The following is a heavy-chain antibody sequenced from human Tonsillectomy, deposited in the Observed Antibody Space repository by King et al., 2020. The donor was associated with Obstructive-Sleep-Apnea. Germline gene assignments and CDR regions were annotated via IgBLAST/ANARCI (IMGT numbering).Heavy chain of an antibody. J-gene: IGHJ4*02. Sequence: VQLVESGGGVVQPGGSLKLSCAASGFSFSPFAMHWVRQAPGKGLEWVSVISYDGNNKNYADSVKGRFTISRDTSKNTLFLQMNSLSAEDTAVYYCARGGPIAVAGTFDYWGQGTLVTVSS. CDR1: GFSFSPFA. D-gene: IGHD6-19*01. V-gene: IGHV3-30*04. CDR3: ARGGPIAVAGTFDY. CDR2: ISYDGNNK.